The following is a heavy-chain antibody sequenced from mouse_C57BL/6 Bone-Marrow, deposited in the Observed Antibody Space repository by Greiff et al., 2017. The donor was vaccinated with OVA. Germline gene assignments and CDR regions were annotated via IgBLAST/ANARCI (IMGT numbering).Heavy chain of an antibody. D-gene: IGHD2-5*01. J-gene: IGHJ1*03. CDR1: GYSITSGYY. CDR3: ASYSNYVYFDV. V-gene: IGHV3-6*01. Sequence: EVQLQESGPGLVKPSQSLSLTCSVTGYSITSGYYWNWIRQFPGNKLEWMGYISYDGSNNYNPSLKNRISITRDTSKNQFFLKLNSVTTEDTATYYCASYSNYVYFDVWGTGTTVTVSS. CDR2: ISYDGSN.